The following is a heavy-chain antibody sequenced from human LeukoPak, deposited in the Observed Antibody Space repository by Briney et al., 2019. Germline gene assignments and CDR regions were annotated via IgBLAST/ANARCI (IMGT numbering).Heavy chain of an antibody. Sequence: SQTLSLTCAISGDSVSSNSAAWNWIRQSPSRGLEWLGRTYYRSKWYNDYAVSVKSRITINPDTSKNQFSLKLSSVTAADTAVYYCARAREVLRFLGVWGKGTTVTVSS. CDR1: GDSVSSNSAA. V-gene: IGHV6-1*01. CDR3: ARAREVLRFLGV. J-gene: IGHJ6*04. D-gene: IGHD3-3*01. CDR2: TYYRSKWYN.